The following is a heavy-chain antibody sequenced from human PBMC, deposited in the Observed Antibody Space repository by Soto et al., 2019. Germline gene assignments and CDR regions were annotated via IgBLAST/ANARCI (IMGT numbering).Heavy chain of an antibody. CDR2: ISSSSSYI. CDR3: ARERGGCSIWFDAFDI. J-gene: IGHJ3*02. V-gene: IGHV3-21*01. Sequence: GGSLRLSCAASGFTFSSYSMNWVRQAPGKGLEWVSSISSSSSYIYYADSVKGRFTISRDNAKNSLYLQMNSLRAEDTAVYYCARERGGCSIWFDAFDIWGQGTMVTVSS. CDR1: GFTFSSYS. D-gene: IGHD6-13*01.